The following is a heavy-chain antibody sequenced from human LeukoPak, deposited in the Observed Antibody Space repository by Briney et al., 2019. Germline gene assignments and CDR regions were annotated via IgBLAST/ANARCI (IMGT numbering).Heavy chain of an antibody. Sequence: QPGGSLRLSCAASGFTFSSYEMNWVRQAPGQGLVWVSYISSSGSTIYYADSVEGRFTISRDNAKNSLYLQMNSLRAEDTAVYYCAELGITMIGGVWGKGTTVTISS. D-gene: IGHD3-10*02. CDR1: GFTFSSYE. J-gene: IGHJ6*04. CDR3: AELGITMIGGV. CDR2: ISSSGSTI. V-gene: IGHV3-48*03.